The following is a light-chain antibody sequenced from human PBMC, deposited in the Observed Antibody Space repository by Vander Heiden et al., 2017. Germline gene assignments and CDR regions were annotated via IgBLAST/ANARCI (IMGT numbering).Light chain of an antibody. V-gene: IGKV1-17*01. CDR1: QGVKHG. J-gene: IGKJ1*01. CDR3: RHHSRYPPWT. CDR2: HTS. Sequence: DIQLRRSRCSLSASVGDRVTITCRASQGVKHGINWYQQKAGEAPKRLIFHTSTAHSGVPARFGGSGDEKEFTLTVSSRQPEDFATYYCRHHSRYPPWTFGQGTKVEVK.